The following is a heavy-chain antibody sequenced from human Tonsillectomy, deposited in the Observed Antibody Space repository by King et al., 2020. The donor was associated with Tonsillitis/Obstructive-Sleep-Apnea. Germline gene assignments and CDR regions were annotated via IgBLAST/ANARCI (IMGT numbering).Heavy chain of an antibody. J-gene: IGHJ4*02. CDR3: AKVSISCPYVPDS. Sequence: VQLVESGGGVVQPGRSLRLSCAASGFTFSSFGMHWVRQAPGKGLEWVAIIWYDGSNKYYADSVKGRFTISRDNSKNTLYLEMNSLRVEDTAVYYCAKVSISCPYVPDSCGQGTLVIVSS. CDR1: GFTFSSFG. D-gene: IGHD6-13*01. V-gene: IGHV3-33*06. CDR2: IWYDGSNK.